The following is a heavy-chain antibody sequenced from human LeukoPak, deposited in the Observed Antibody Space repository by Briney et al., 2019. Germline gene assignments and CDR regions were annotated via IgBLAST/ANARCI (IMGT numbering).Heavy chain of an antibody. CDR2: ISFNGGNT. CDR3: ATVRGGNTRDFDY. CDR1: GFIFSSYA. D-gene: IGHD3-16*01. J-gene: IGHJ4*02. Sequence: GGSLRLSCSASGFIFSSYAMHWVRQAPGKGLEYVSGISFNGGNTYFADSVKGRFTISRDNSKNTLWLQMTSLRPEDTAVYYCATVRGGNTRDFDYWGQGTLVTVSS. V-gene: IGHV3-64D*06.